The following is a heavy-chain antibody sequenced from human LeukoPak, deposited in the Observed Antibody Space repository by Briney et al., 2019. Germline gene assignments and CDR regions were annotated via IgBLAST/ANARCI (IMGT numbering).Heavy chain of an antibody. CDR1: GFPFRDFG. Sequence: PGGSLRLSCAASGFPFRDFGLSWVRQAPGKGLEWVSAISGSGGSTYYADSVKGRFTISRDNSKNTLYLQMNSLRDEDTAVYYCAKFEFGFWGQGTLVTVSS. D-gene: IGHD3-16*01. V-gene: IGHV3-23*01. J-gene: IGHJ4*02. CDR3: AKFEFGF. CDR2: ISGSGGST.